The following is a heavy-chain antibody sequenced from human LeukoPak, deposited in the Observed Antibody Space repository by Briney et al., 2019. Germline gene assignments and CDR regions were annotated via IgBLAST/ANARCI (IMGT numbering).Heavy chain of an antibody. V-gene: IGHV3-23*01. CDR3: AIATYYYDSSGRTSDY. Sequence: GGSLRLSCEASGFTFRSYAMTWVRQAPGKGLEWVSTIDDSGGNTYYADSVKGRFTISRDNSKNTLYLQMNSLRAEDTAVYYCAIATYYYDSSGRTSDYWGQGTLVTVSS. CDR2: IDDSGGNT. CDR1: GFTFRSYA. J-gene: IGHJ4*02. D-gene: IGHD3-22*01.